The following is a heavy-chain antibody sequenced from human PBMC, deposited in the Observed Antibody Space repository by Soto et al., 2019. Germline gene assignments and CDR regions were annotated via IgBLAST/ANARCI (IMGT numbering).Heavy chain of an antibody. CDR3: TKGATSTFDS. CDR1: GGSISSYY. J-gene: IGHJ4*02. D-gene: IGHD3-16*01. CDR2: IYTSGST. V-gene: IGHV4-4*07. Sequence: PSETLSLTCTVSGGSISSYYWSWIRQPAGKGLEWIGRIYTSGSTNYNPSLKSRVTMSVDTSKNQFSLKLSYVTAADTAVYYCTKGATSTFDSWGQGTRVTVSS.